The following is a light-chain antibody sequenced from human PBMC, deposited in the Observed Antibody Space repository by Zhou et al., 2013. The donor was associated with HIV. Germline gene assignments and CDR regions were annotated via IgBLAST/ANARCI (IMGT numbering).Light chain of an antibody. CDR2: KLS. CDR3: MQNSYWPPYT. CDR1: QSLVYSDGNTY. Sequence: DVVMTQSPLSLPVTLGQPASISCRSSQSLVYSDGNTYLNWFHQRPGQPPRRLIYKLSKRDSGVPDRFSGGGSGTNFTLKISRVEAEDVGVYYCMQNSYWPPYTFGQGTKLEIK. J-gene: IGKJ2*01. V-gene: IGKV2-30*01.